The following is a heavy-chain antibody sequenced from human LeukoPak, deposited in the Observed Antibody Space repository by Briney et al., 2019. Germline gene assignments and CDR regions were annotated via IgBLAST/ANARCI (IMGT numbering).Heavy chain of an antibody. V-gene: IGHV4-31*03. D-gene: IGHD6-13*01. Sequence: PSETLSLTCTVSGGSISSGGYYWSWIRQHPGKGLEWIGYIYYSGSTYYNPSLKSRVTISVDTSKNQFSLKLSSVTAADTAVYYCARARSFIAAAGTDPVFDYWGQGTLVTVSS. J-gene: IGHJ4*02. CDR1: GGSISSGGYY. CDR3: ARARSFIAAAGTDPVFDY. CDR2: IYYSGST.